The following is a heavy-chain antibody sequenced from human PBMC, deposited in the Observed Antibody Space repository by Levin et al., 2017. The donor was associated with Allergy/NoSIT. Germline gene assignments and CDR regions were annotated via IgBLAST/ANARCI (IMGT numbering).Heavy chain of an antibody. CDR1: GYTFTNYY. V-gene: IGHV1-46*01. CDR3: ARGSGLGVRYYFDY. D-gene: IGHD3/OR15-3a*01. J-gene: IGHJ4*02. CDR2: INPTGGSP. Sequence: GASVKVSCKASGYTFTNYYVHWVRQAPGQGLEWMGTINPTGGSPNYAQNFQVRVTVTRDTSTTTVYMELSSLRSEDTAVYYCARGSGLGVRYYFDYWGQGTLVTVSS.